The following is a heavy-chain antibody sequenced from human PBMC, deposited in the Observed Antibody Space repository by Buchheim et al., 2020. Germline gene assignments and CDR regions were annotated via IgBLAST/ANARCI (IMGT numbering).Heavy chain of an antibody. CDR3: ARGFVAQQYYYHMDV. CDR1: GFNFNSYW. CDR2: INSDESST. D-gene: IGHD2-15*01. J-gene: IGHJ6*03. V-gene: IGHV3-74*02. Sequence: HLLESGGGLVQPGGSLRLSCVASGFNFNSYWMHWVRQAPGKGLVWVSRINSDESSTRYADSVKGRFTISRDNAKNTLYLQMHSLRAEDTAVYYCARGFVAQQYYYHMDVWGKGTT.